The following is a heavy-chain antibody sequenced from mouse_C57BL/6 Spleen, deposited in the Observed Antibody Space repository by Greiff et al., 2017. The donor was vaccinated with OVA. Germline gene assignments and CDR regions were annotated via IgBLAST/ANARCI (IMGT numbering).Heavy chain of an antibody. Sequence: QVQLQQPGAELVKPGASVKLSCKASGYTFTSYWMQWVKQRPGQGLEWIGEIDPSDSYTNYNQKFNGKATLTVDTSSSTAYMQLSSLTSEDSAVYYCARRSFAYWGQGTLVTVSA. J-gene: IGHJ3*01. CDR1: GYTFTSYW. CDR3: ARRSFAY. CDR2: IDPSDSYT. V-gene: IGHV1-50*01.